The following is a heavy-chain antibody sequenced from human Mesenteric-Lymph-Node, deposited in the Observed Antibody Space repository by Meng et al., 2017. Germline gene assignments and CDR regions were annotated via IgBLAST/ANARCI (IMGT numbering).Heavy chain of an antibody. Sequence: GESLKISCKTSGFTFNNFAMSWVRQAPGKGLEWVSSVTGSGADTYYVGSVKGRFTISRDNSKNTLYLHMNGLRAEDTAIYYCAKGAQIPCIGARCYEFEYWGQGTLVTVSS. J-gene: IGHJ4*01. D-gene: IGHD2-15*01. V-gene: IGHV3-23*01. CDR2: VTGSGADT. CDR1: GFTFNNFA. CDR3: AKGAQIPCIGARCYEFEY.